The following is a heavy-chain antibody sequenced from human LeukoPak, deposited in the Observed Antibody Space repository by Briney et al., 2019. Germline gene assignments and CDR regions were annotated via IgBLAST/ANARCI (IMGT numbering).Heavy chain of an antibody. Sequence: SETLSLTCAVYGGSFSGYYWSWIRQPPGKGLEWIGEINHSGSTNYNPSLKSRVTISVDTSKNQFSLKLSSVTAADTAVYYCASSRGELSDYWGQGTLVTVSS. CDR2: INHSGST. CDR3: ASSRGELSDY. J-gene: IGHJ4*02. V-gene: IGHV4-34*01. D-gene: IGHD3-16*02. CDR1: GGSFSGYY.